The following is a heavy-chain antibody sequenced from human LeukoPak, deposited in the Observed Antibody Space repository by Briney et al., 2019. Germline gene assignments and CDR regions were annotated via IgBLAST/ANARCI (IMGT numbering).Heavy chain of an antibody. CDR1: GYTFTGYY. CDR3: ARAIEGAAVRFDP. J-gene: IGHJ5*02. D-gene: IGHD6-13*01. Sequence: GASVKVSCKASGYTFTGYYMHWVRQAPGQGLEWMGWINPNSGGTNYAQKFQGRVTMTRDTSISTAYMELSRLRSDDTAVYYCARAIEGAAVRFDPWGQGTLVTVSS. CDR2: INPNSGGT. V-gene: IGHV1-2*02.